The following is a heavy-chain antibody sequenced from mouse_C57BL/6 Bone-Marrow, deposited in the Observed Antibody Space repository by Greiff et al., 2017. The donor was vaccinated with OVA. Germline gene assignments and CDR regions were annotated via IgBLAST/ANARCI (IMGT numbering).Heavy chain of an antibody. CDR3: ARCLLCLRRGFAY. Sequence: VQLQQSGAELARPGASVKLSCKASGYTFTSYGISWVKQRTGQGLEWIGEIYPRSGNTYYNEKFKGKATLTADKSYRTAYMELRSLTSEDSAVYFCARCLLCLRRGFAYWCQGPLVTVSA. CDR1: GYTFTSYG. V-gene: IGHV1-81*01. CDR2: IYPRSGNT. J-gene: IGHJ3*01. D-gene: IGHD2-2*01.